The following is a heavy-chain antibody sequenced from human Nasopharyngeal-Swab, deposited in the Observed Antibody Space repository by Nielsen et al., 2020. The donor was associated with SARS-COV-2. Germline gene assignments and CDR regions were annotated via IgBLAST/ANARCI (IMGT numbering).Heavy chain of an antibody. CDR3: ATWGIGYGENAHATFDS. J-gene: IGHJ4*02. V-gene: IGHV1-69*10. CDR1: GGTFSKYA. Sequence: SVKVSCKVSGGTFSKYAISWVRQAPGQGLEWMGGTIVNLGITKYAQKFKDSVIINADESTGTAYMELSSLRSEDTAVYYCATWGIGYGENAHATFDSWGQGTQVTVSS. D-gene: IGHD4-17*01. CDR2: TIVNLGIT.